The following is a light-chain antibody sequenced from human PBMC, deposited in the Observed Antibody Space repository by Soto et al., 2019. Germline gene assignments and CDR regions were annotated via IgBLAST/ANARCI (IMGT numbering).Light chain of an antibody. CDR1: SGDIGSYNF. CDR3: NSYTSSNTLYV. Sequence: QSVLTQPASVSGSPGQSITISCTGTSGDIGSYNFVSWYQQHPGKAPKLMIYEVSHRPSGVSNRFSGSKSGNTASLTISGLQADDEADYYCNSYTSSNTLYVFGTGTKVTVL. V-gene: IGLV2-14*01. J-gene: IGLJ1*01. CDR2: EVS.